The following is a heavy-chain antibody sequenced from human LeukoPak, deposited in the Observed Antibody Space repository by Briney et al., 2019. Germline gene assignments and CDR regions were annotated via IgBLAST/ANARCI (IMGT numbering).Heavy chain of an antibody. CDR3: ARMNYISSGWGAPFDY. V-gene: IGHV3-48*04. Sequence: GGSLRLSCAASGFTFSSYGMHWVRQAPGKGLEWVSYISSSSSTIYYADSMKGRFTISRDNAKNSLYLQMNSLRAEDTAVYYCARMNYISSGWGAPFDYWGQGTLVTVSS. CDR2: ISSSSSTI. CDR1: GFTFSSYG. D-gene: IGHD1-7*01. J-gene: IGHJ4*02.